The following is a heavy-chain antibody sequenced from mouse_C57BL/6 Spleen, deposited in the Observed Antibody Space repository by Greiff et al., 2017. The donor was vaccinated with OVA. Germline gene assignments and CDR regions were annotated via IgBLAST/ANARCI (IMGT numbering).Heavy chain of an antibody. V-gene: IGHV1-54*01. CDR1: GYAFTNYL. CDR3: ARSDYSNPYAMDY. CDR2: INPGSGGT. Sequence: QVQLKESGAELVRPGTSVKVSCKASGYAFTNYLIEWVKQRPGQGLEWIGVINPGSGGTNYNEKFKGKATLTADKSSSTAYMQLSSLTSEDSAVHFCARSDYSNPYAMDYWGQGTSVTVSS. D-gene: IGHD2-5*01. J-gene: IGHJ4*01.